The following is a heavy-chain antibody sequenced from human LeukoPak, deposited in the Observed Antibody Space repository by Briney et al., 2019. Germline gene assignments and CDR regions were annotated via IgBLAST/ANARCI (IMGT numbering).Heavy chain of an antibody. CDR2: IKPDGSEK. CDR3: ARDLVAVSGLQFYY. J-gene: IGHJ4*02. V-gene: IGHV3-7*01. CDR1: GFSFSSSW. D-gene: IGHD3-16*01. Sequence: GGSLRLSCAASGFSFSSSWMSCVRQAPGKGLEWVASIKPDGSEKYYVDSVRGRFTISRDNAKNSLYLQMNSLRAEDTAVYYCARDLVAVSGLQFYYWGQGTLVTVSS.